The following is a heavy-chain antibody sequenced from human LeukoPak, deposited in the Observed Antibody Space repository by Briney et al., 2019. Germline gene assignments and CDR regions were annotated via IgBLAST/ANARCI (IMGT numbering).Heavy chain of an antibody. D-gene: IGHD5-12*01. J-gene: IGHJ4*02. CDR2: IYYSGST. V-gene: IGHV4-30-4*08. CDR1: GGSISSGDYY. CDR3: ARAPGTVAIDY. Sequence: SETLSLTCTVSGGSISSGDYYWSWIRQPPGKGLEWIGYIYYSGSTYYNPSLKSRVTISVDTSKNQFSLKLSSVTAADTAVYYYARAPGTVAIDYWGQGTLATVSS.